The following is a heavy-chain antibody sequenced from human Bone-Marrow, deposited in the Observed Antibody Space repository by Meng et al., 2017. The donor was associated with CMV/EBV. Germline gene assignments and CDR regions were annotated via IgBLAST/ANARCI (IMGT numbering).Heavy chain of an antibody. CDR1: GYTFNSYD. J-gene: IGHJ6*02. CDR3: ARGPVVTLMDV. D-gene: IGHD4-23*01. Sequence: ASVKVSCKASGYTFNSYDINWVRQATGQGLEWMGWTNPNSGNTGYAQKFQGRVTITRNTSISTAYMEMSSLRSEDTAVYYCARGPVVTLMDVWGQGTTVTVSS. CDR2: TNPNSGNT. V-gene: IGHV1-8*01.